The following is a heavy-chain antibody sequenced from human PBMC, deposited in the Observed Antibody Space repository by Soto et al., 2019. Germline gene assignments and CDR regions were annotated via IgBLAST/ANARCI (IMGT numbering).Heavy chain of an antibody. CDR1: GFTFSSYS. CDR3: ARDRYDFWSGYYSYYYYYMDV. D-gene: IGHD3-3*01. V-gene: IGHV3-21*01. CDR2: ISSSSSYI. J-gene: IGHJ6*03. Sequence: GGSLRLSCAASGFTFSSYSMNWVRQAPGKGLEWVSSISSSSSYIYYADSVKGRLTISRDNAKNSLYLQMNSLRAEDTAVYYCARDRYDFWSGYYSYYYYYMDVWGKGTTVTVSS.